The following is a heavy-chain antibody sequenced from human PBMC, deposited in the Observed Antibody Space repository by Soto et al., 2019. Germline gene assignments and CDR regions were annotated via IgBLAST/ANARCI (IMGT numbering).Heavy chain of an antibody. V-gene: IGHV4-59*08. CDR2: IYYSGST. Sequence: SETLSLTCTVSGGSISSYYWSWIRQPPGKGLKWIGYIYYSGSTNYNPSLKSRVTISVDTSKNQFSLKLSSVTAADTAVYYCARRYGYSFDYWGQGTLVTVSS. CDR1: GGSISSYY. CDR3: ARRYGYSFDY. D-gene: IGHD1-1*01. J-gene: IGHJ4*02.